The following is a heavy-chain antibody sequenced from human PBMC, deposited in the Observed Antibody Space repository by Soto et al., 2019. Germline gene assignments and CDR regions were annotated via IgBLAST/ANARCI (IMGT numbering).Heavy chain of an antibody. V-gene: IGHV1-18*01. D-gene: IGHD5-18*01. J-gene: IGHJ1*01. CDR3: ARDPGYSYGPEYFQH. CDR1: GYTFTSYG. CDR2: ISAYNGNT. Sequence: QVQLVQSGAEVKKPGASVKVSCKASGYTFTSYGISWVRQAPGQGLEWMGWISAYNGNTNYAQKPQXXXTXXTATSTSTAYMELRSLRSDDTAVYYCARDPGYSYGPEYFQHWGHGTLVTVSS.